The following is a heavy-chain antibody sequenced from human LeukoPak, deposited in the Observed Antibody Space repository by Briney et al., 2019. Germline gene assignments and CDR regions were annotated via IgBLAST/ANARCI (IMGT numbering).Heavy chain of an antibody. CDR2: IIPIFGTA. D-gene: IGHD3-22*01. Sequence: GASVKVSCKASGGTFSSYAISWVRQAPGQGLEWMGGIIPIFGTANYAQKFQGRVTITTDESTSTAYMELSSLRSEDTAVYYCARVPHYYDSSGYYFDYWGQGTQVTVSS. V-gene: IGHV1-69*05. J-gene: IGHJ4*02. CDR3: ARVPHYYDSSGYYFDY. CDR1: GGTFSSYA.